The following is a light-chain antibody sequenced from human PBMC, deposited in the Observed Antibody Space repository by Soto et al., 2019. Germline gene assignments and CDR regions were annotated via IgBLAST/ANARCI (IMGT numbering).Light chain of an antibody. J-gene: IGKJ5*01. CDR2: AAS. CDR3: QQRFDWPKIT. Sequence: EIVLTQAPATLSLSPGERVTLSGRASQSVSNYLAWYQQKPGQAPRLLVSAASNRATGIPARFSGSGSGTDFTLTISSLEPEDFGVFYCQQRFDWPKITFGQGTRLEI. V-gene: IGKV3-11*01. CDR1: QSVSNY.